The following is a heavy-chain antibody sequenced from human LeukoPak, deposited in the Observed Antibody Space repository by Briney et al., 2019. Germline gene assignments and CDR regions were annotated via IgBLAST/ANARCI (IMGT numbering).Heavy chain of an antibody. CDR2: INHSGST. D-gene: IGHD3-10*01. CDR3: ARSGKGSGSYYTKAGFDY. Sequence: SETLSLTCAVYGGSFSGYYWSWTRQPPGKGLEWIGEINHSGSTNYNPSLKSRVTISVDTSKNQFSLKLSSVTAADTAVYYCARSGKGSGSYYTKAGFDYWGQGTLVTVSS. CDR1: GGSFSGYY. J-gene: IGHJ4*02. V-gene: IGHV4-34*01.